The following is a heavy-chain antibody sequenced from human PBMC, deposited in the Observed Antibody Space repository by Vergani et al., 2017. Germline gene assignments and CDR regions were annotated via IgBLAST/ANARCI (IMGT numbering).Heavy chain of an antibody. CDR2: ISSSSSYI. Sequence: EVQLVESGGGLVKPGGSLRLSCAASGFTFSSYSMNWVRQAPGKGLEWVSSISSSSSYIYYADSVKGRFTISRDNAKNSLYLQMNSLRAEDTAVYYCANPQWAGMTKKDNMVRYFDYWGQGTLVTVSS. CDR3: ANPQWAGMTKKDNMVRYFDY. D-gene: IGHD3-10*01. V-gene: IGHV3-21*01. J-gene: IGHJ4*02. CDR1: GFTFSSYS.